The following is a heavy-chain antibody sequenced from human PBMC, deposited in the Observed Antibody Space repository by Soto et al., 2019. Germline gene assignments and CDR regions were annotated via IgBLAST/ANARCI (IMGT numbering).Heavy chain of an antibody. Sequence: PGESLKISCKGSGYSFTSYWIGWVRQMPGKGLEWMGIIYPGDSDTRYSPSFQGQVTISADKSISTAYLQWSSLKASDTAMYYCPRLALSYYDILTGLEEPYFDSWAREPWSPSPQ. CDR1: GYSFTSYW. J-gene: IGHJ4*02. D-gene: IGHD3-9*01. CDR2: IYPGDSDT. CDR3: PRLALSYYDILTGLEEPYFDS. V-gene: IGHV5-51*01.